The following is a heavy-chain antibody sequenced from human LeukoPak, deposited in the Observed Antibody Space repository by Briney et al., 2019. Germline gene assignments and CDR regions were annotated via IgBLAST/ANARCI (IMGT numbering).Heavy chain of an antibody. Sequence: SETLSLTCTVSGVSISSYVWSWIRQPPGKGLQWISYIHHGGSTNYNPSLKSRVTISMDKSRNQFSLRLTSMTAADTAMYSCARDGGEEGVSTGFDPWGQGTVVTVSS. CDR2: IHHGGST. V-gene: IGHV4-59*01. CDR1: GVSISSYV. J-gene: IGHJ5*02. CDR3: ARDGGEEGVSTGFDP. D-gene: IGHD3-10*01.